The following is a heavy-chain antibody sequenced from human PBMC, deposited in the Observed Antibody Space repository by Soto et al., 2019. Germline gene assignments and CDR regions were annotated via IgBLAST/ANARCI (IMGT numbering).Heavy chain of an antibody. CDR2: MHYSGST. CDR1: GGSISSGVYY. J-gene: IGHJ6*03. D-gene: IGHD6-19*01. V-gene: IGHV4-39*07. CDR3: ARVAGSSGWSRWLVSPQSYYYYYMDV. Sequence: SETLSLTCTVSGGSISSGVYYWGWIRQPPGKGLEWVGSMHYSGSTNYNPSLKSRVTISVDKSKNQFSLKLSSVTAADTAVYYCARVAGSSGWSRWLVSPQSYYYYYMDVWGKGTTVTVSS.